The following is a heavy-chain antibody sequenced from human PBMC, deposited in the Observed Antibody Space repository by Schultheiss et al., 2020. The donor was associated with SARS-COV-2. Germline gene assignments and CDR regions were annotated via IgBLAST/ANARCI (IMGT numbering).Heavy chain of an antibody. Sequence: GESLKISCAASGFTFSSYWMSWVRQAPGKGLEWVANIKQDGSEKYYVDSVKGRFTISRDNAKNTLYLQMNSLRAEDTAVYYCAKGEYSGYGNPDYWGQGTLVTVSS. D-gene: IGHD5-12*01. CDR3: AKGEYSGYGNPDY. V-gene: IGHV3-7*03. CDR2: IKQDGSEK. J-gene: IGHJ4*02. CDR1: GFTFSSYW.